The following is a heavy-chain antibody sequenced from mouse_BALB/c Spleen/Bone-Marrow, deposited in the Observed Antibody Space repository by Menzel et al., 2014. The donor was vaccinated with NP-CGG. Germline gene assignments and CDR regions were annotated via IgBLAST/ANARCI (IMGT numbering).Heavy chain of an antibody. V-gene: IGHV2-6-7*01. CDR1: GFSLTGYG. D-gene: IGHD2-4*01. CDR2: IWGDGST. Sequence: QVQLQQSGPGPVAPSQSLSITCTVSGFSLTGYGVSWVRQPPGKGLEWLGMIWGDGSTDYNSALKSRLSISKDNSKSQVFLKVNSLQTEDTARYYCARDSFLITRALDYWGQGTSVTVSS. CDR3: ARDSFLITRALDY. J-gene: IGHJ4*01.